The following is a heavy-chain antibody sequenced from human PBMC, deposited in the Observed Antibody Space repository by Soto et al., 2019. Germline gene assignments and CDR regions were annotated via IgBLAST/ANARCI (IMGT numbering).Heavy chain of an antibody. CDR1: GGSITTSHYY. D-gene: IGHD4-4*01. CDR2: IYYSGST. Sequence: SETLSLTCTVSGGSITTSHYYWDWIRQPPGKGLEWIGTIYYSGSTDYNPYLKSRVTISVDTSKNQFSLKLNSVTAADTAVYYCARRAGFSNFDNWFDPWGQG. J-gene: IGHJ5*02. CDR3: ARRAGFSNFDNWFDP. V-gene: IGHV4-39*01.